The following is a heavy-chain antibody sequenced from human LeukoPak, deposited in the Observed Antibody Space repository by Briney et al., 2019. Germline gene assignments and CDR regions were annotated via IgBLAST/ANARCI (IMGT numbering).Heavy chain of an antibody. CDR2: ISYDGSKK. D-gene: IGHD5-18*01. CDR1: GFTFSSYG. V-gene: IGHV3-30*18. J-gene: IGHJ4*02. Sequence: GGSLRLSCAASGFTFSSYGMHWVRQAPGKGLEWVAVISYDGSKKYYVDSAKGRFTISRDNSKNTLYLQMNSLRAEDTAVYYCTKGTIWLPFDYWGQGTLVTVSS. CDR3: TKGTIWLPFDY.